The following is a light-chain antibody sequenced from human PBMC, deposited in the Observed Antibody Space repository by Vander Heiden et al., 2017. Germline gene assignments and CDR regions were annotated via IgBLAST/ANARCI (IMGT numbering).Light chain of an antibody. V-gene: IGKV1-39*01. CDR1: HSIRNH. CDR2: GAS. Sequence: DIQMTQSPSSLSASVGDRITITCRARHSIRNHLNWYQQKPGKAPKLLIYGASTLQSGVPSRFSGSVSGTDFTLTITSLQSEDFATYFCQQSDIIPYTFGPGTKLE. J-gene: IGKJ2*01. CDR3: QQSDIIPYT.